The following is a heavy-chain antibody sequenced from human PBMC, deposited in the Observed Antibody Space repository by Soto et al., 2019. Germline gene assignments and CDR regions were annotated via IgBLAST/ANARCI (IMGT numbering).Heavy chain of an antibody. D-gene: IGHD2-2*02. CDR1: GGSISSYY. V-gene: IGHV4-59*01. Sequence: SETLSLTCTVSGGSISSYYWSWIRQPPGKGLEWIGYIYYSGSTNYNPSLKSRVTITVDTSKNQFSLKLSSVTAADTVVYYCARGDGYCSSTSCYRYYYYCMDVWGQGTTVTVSS. J-gene: IGHJ6*02. CDR2: IYYSGST. CDR3: ARGDGYCSSTSCYRYYYYCMDV.